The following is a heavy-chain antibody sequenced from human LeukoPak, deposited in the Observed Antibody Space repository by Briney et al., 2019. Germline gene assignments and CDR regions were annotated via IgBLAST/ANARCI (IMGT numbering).Heavy chain of an antibody. CDR1: GFTFDDYA. V-gene: IGHV3-9*01. CDR3: AKGASELPAHSDY. CDR2: ISWNSGSI. Sequence: PGGSLRLSCAASGFTFDDYAMHWVRQAPGKGLEWVSGISWNSGSIGYADSVKGRFTISRDNAKNSLYLQMNSLRAEDTALYYCAKGASELPAHSDYWGQGTLVTVSS. D-gene: IGHD3-10*01. J-gene: IGHJ4*02.